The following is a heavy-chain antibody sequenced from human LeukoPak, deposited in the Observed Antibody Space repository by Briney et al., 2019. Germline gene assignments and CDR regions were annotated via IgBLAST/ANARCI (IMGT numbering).Heavy chain of an antibody. D-gene: IGHD3-22*01. V-gene: IGHV4-59*01. CDR2: IYYSGST. J-gene: IGHJ4*02. CDR1: GGSISSYY. Sequence: SETLSLTCTVSGGSISSYYWSWIRQPPGKGLEWIGYIYYSGSTNYNPSLKSRVTISVDTPKNQFSLELSSVTAADTAVYYCARENSSGPDYWGQGTLVTVSS. CDR3: ARENSSGPDY.